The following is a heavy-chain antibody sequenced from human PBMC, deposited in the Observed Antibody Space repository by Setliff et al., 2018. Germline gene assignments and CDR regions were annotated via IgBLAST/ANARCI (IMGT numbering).Heavy chain of an antibody. CDR2: ISPHTGNT. V-gene: IGHV1-18*01. J-gene: IGHJ4*02. CDR1: GYAFSDYG. D-gene: IGHD2-2*01. Sequence: ASVKVSCKASGYAFSDYGVTWVRQAPGQGLEWVGWISPHTGNTYYAPNFEGRVSLTTDTSTSTAYLEFKSLRSDDTAIYYCSRLVRFCTKISCQRLLGDDYWGQGALVTSPQ. CDR3: SRLVRFCTKISCQRLLGDDY.